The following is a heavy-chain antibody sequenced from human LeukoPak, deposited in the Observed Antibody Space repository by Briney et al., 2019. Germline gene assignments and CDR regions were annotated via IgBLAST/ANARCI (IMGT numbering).Heavy chain of an antibody. CDR3: ARDGYNYGIWVSLDP. J-gene: IGHJ5*02. V-gene: IGHV1-3*01. Sequence: ASVKVSCKASGYTFTSYAMHWVRQAPGQRLEWMGWVNAGNGNTKYSQKFQGRVTITRDTSASTAYMELSSLRSEDTAVYYCARDGYNYGIWVSLDPWGQGTLVTVSS. D-gene: IGHD5-24*01. CDR1: GYTFTSYA. CDR2: VNAGNGNT.